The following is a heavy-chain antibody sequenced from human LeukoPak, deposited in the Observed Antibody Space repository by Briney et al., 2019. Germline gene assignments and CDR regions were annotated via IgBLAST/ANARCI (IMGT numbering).Heavy chain of an antibody. CDR3: AKVCTISGVVGPVDY. V-gene: IGHV3-23*01. CDR2: ISGSGGST. Sequence: KSGGSLRLSCAASGFTFSSYAMSWVRQAPGKGLEWVSAISGSGGSTYYADSVKGRFTISRDNSKNTLYLQMNSLRAEDTAVYYCAKVCTISGVVGPVDYWGQGTLVTVSS. J-gene: IGHJ4*02. CDR1: GFTFSSYA. D-gene: IGHD3-3*01.